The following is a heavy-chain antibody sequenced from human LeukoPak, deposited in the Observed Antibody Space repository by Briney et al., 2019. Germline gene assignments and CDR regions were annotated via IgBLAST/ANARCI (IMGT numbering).Heavy chain of an antibody. D-gene: IGHD4-23*01. J-gene: IGHJ3*02. CDR2: IYYSAST. CDR3: AREGWGVVTPWFAAFDI. Sequence: SETLSLTCTVSGGSISSYYWSWIRQPPGKGLEWIGYIYYSASTKYNPSLKSRVTISEDTAKNQFSLKLSSVTAADTAVYYCAREGWGVVTPWFAAFDIWGQGTMVTVSS. CDR1: GGSISSYY. V-gene: IGHV4-59*01.